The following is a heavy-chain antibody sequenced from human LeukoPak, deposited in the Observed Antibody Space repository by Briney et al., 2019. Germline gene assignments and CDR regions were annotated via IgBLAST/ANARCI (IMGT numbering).Heavy chain of an antibody. J-gene: IGHJ4*02. CDR2: IYPGDSDT. D-gene: IGHD7-27*01. CDR3: ARHLGSAISPVGYCDY. CDR1: GYTFTNYW. Sequence: GESLKISCKGSGYTFTNYWIGWVRQMPGKGLEWIGIIYPGDSDTRYSTSIAGQVTISADKSISTAYLKWSSLKASDTAMYYCARHLGSAISPVGYCDYWGQGTLVTVSS. V-gene: IGHV5-51*01.